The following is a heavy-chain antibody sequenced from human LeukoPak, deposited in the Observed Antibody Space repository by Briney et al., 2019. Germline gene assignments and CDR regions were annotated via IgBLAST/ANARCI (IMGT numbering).Heavy chain of an antibody. V-gene: IGHV3-9*01. CDR2: IGWNSNTV. Sequence: GGSLRLSCAAPGFKFDDYAMHWVRQAPGKGLEWVAGIGWNSNTVGYADSVRGRFTIRRDNAKNSLFLQMNSLRPEDTAMYYCTKSKDYGDYWFDPWGQGTRVTVSS. CDR1: GFKFDDYA. J-gene: IGHJ5*02. D-gene: IGHD4-17*01. CDR3: TKSKDYGDYWFDP.